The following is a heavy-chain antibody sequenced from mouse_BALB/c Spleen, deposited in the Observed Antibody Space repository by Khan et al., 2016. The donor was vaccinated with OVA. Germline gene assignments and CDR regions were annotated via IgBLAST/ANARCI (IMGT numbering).Heavy chain of an antibody. D-gene: IGHD2-4*01. V-gene: IGHV2-9*02. CDR2: IWTGGRT. Sequence: QVQLKESGPGLVAPSLSLSITCTVSGISLTNYGVHWIRQPPGKGLEWPGVIWTGGRTNYNSALMSRLSISKDNSKSQVFLKMNSLQIDDTAIYYCARSYDYDVGGFTYWGQGTLVTVSA. J-gene: IGHJ3*01. CDR3: ARSYDYDVGGFTY. CDR1: GISLTNYG.